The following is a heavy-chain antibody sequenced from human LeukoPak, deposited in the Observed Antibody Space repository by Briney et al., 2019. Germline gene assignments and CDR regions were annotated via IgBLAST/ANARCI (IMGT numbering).Heavy chain of an antibody. J-gene: IGHJ4*02. CDR3: AKGTKMTTVTFFDY. CDR2: ISSSSSYI. Sequence: GGSLRLSCAASGFTFSSYSMNWVRQAPGKGLEWVSSISSSSSYIYYADSVKGRFTISRDNAKNSLYLQMNSLRAEDTAIYYCAKGTKMTTVTFFDYWGQGVLVTVSS. CDR1: GFTFSSYS. D-gene: IGHD4-17*01. V-gene: IGHV3-21*01.